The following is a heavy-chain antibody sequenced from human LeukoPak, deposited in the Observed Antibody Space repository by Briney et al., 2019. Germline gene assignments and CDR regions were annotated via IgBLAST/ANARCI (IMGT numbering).Heavy chain of an antibody. V-gene: IGHV6-1*01. CDR2: TYYRSKWYN. CDR3: ARDLLYDGSGWLGYYYYYMDV. Sequence: SQTLSLTCAISGDSVSSNSAAWNWIRQSPSRGLEWLGRTYYRSKWYNDYAVSVKSRITINPDTSKNQFSLQLNSVTPEDTAVYYCARDLLYDGSGWLGYYYYYMDVWGKGTTVTVSS. J-gene: IGHJ6*03. CDR1: GDSVSSNSAA. D-gene: IGHD3-22*01.